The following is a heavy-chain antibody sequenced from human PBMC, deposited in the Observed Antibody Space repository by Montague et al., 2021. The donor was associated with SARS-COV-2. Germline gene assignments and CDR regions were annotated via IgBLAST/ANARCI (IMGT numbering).Heavy chain of an antibody. CDR2: ISYSGSA. CDR1: GASINNFY. CDR3: ARDSSNSRWYI. J-gene: IGHJ4*02. Sequence: SETLSLTCTVSGASINNFYWSWIRQAPGKAPEWIGYISYSGSANYSPSLKSRVTISMDTSKNQFSLEVNSVTAAVTAVYYCARDSSNSRWYIWGPGTLVTVSS. V-gene: IGHV4-59*01. D-gene: IGHD6-13*01.